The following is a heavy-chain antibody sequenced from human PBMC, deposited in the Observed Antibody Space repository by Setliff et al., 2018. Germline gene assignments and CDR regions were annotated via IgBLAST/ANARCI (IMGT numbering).Heavy chain of an antibody. Sequence: PSETLSLTCSVSGGSISSRSYYWGWIRQPPGKGLEWIGSIYDSGSTHYSPSLRSRVTISVDTSKNQFSLKLTSVTAADTAVYYCARTRRITKSGGWFDPWGQGTLVTVSS. CDR1: GGSISSRSYY. CDR2: IYDSGST. V-gene: IGHV4-39*01. D-gene: IGHD3-10*01. CDR3: ARTRRITKSGGWFDP. J-gene: IGHJ5*02.